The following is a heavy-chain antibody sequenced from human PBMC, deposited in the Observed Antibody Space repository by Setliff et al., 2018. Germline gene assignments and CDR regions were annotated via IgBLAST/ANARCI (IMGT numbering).Heavy chain of an antibody. J-gene: IGHJ4*02. Sequence: SETLSLTCGVSGASISDSYWSWIRQPQGKGLEWIGHILTTGSTNYNPSLKSRIAISADTSRDRFSLMLTSVTAADTAIYYCARFCGTSNCQRAPLFDYWGQGILVTVSS. CDR1: GASISDSY. D-gene: IGHD1-1*01. CDR3: ARFCGTSNCQRAPLFDY. CDR2: ILTTGST. V-gene: IGHV4-4*08.